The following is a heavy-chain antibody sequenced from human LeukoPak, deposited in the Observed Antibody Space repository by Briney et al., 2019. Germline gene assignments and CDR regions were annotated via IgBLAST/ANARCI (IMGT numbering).Heavy chain of an antibody. CDR1: GFSFSSYA. CDR3: AKDRTGYSYGYFLSP. Sequence: PGGSLRLSCAASGFSFSSYAMHWVRQTPGKGLEWVAVISNDVNRKYYTDSVKGRFTISRDNSKNTLYLQMNSLRAEDTAVYYCAKDRTGYSYGYFLSPWGQGTLVTVSS. CDR2: ISNDVNRK. V-gene: IGHV3-30-3*01. D-gene: IGHD5-18*01. J-gene: IGHJ5*02.